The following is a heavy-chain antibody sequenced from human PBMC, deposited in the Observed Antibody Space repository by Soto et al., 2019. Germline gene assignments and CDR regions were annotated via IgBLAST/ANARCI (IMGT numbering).Heavy chain of an antibody. Sequence: EVQLVESGGGLVQPGGSLRLSCAASGFTFSSYEMNWVRQAPGKGLEWVSYISSSGSTIYYADSVKGRFAISRDNAKNSLYLQMNSLRAEDTAVYYCARQKIIYYDSSGYYYEVRAFDIWGQGTMVTVSS. CDR2: ISSSGSTI. CDR3: ARQKIIYYDSSGYYYEVRAFDI. J-gene: IGHJ3*02. D-gene: IGHD3-22*01. CDR1: GFTFSSYE. V-gene: IGHV3-48*03.